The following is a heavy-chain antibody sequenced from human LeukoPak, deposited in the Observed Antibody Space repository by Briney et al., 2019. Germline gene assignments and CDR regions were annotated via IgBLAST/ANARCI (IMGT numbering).Heavy chain of an antibody. V-gene: IGHV4-38-2*01. Sequence: PSETLSLTCAVSGYSISSGYYWGWIRQPPGKGLEWIGSIYHSGSTYYNPSLKSRVTISVDTSKNQFSLKLSSVTAADTAVYYCARGHYDSSSDYWGQGTLVTVSS. CDR2: IYHSGST. CDR3: ARGHYDSSSDY. J-gene: IGHJ4*02. D-gene: IGHD3-3*01. CDR1: GYSISSGYY.